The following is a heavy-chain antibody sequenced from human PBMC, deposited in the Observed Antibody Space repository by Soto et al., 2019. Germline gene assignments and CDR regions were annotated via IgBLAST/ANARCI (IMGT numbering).Heavy chain of an antibody. V-gene: IGHV6-1*01. D-gene: IGHD3-10*01. CDR2: TYYRSRFFS. CDR1: GDSVSSYSAA. J-gene: IGHJ5*02. Sequence: PSQTLSLHCAISGDSVSSYSAAWNWIRQSPSGGLEWLGRTYYRSRFFSDYAESVKSRIIINPDTSKNQFSLQLKSVTPEDTAVYYCVRDRYSSSGWFDPWGQGTPVTVSS. CDR3: VRDRYSSSGWFDP.